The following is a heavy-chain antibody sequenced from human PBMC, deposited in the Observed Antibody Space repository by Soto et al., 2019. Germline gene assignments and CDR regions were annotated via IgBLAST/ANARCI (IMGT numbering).Heavy chain of an antibody. D-gene: IGHD2-2*01. CDR1: GGTVRSNSYY. CDR2: INYSGST. J-gene: IGHJ6*03. Sequence: SETQSLTCPVSGGTVRSNSYYWDWIRQPPGKGLEWIARINYSGSTHYNPSLKSRVTISVDTSKNQFSLKLSSVTAADTAVYYCARTQAYCSSTSCYGSSGYYYMDVWGKGTTVTVSS. V-gene: IGHV4-39*07. CDR3: ARTQAYCSSTSCYGSSGYYYMDV.